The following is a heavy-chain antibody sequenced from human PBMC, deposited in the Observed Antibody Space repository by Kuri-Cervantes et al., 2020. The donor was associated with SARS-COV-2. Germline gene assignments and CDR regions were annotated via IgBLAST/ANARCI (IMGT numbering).Heavy chain of an antibody. CDR1: GFTFSSYS. D-gene: IGHD6-6*01. Sequence: GESLKISCAASGFTFSSYSMNWVRQAPGKGLEWVSSISSSSSYIYYADSVKGRFTISRDNAKNSLYLQMNSLRAEDTAVYYCARDSSSPFDYWGQGTLVTVSS. CDR2: ISSSSSYI. CDR3: ARDSSSPFDY. V-gene: IGHV3-21*01. J-gene: IGHJ4*02.